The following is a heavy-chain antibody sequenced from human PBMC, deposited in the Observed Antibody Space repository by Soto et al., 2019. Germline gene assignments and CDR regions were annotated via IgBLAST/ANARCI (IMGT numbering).Heavy chain of an antibody. D-gene: IGHD3-22*01. CDR2: ISGSGGST. CDR1: GFTFSSYA. J-gene: IGHJ4*02. V-gene: IGHV3-23*01. CDR3: AKGKSSAMIVVVVPEGFDY. Sequence: EVQLLESGGGLVQPGGSLRLSCAASGFTFSSYAMSWVRQAPGKGLEWVSAISGSGGSTYYADSVKGRFTISRDNSKNTLNLQMNSLGDEYTAVYEWAKGKSSAMIVVVVPEGFDYWGQGTLVTVSS.